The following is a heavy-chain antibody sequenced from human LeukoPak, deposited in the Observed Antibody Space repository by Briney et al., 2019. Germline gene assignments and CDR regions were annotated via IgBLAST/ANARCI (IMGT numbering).Heavy chain of an antibody. CDR3: ARESSGWPGLDY. CDR2: INPNSGGT. CDR1: GYTFTGYY. V-gene: IGHV1-2*02. J-gene: IGHJ4*02. Sequence: ASVKVSCKASGYTFTGYYMHWVRQAPGQGLEWMGWINPNSGGTNYAQKFQGRVTMTRDTSISTAYMELSRPRSDDTAVYYCARESSGWPGLDYWGQGTLVTVSS. D-gene: IGHD6-19*01.